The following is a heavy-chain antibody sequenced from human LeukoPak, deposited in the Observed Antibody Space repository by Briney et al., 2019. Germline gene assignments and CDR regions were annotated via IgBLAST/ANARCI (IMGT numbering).Heavy chain of an antibody. CDR2: INAGNGNT. Sequence: ASVKVSCKASGYTFTSYAMHWVRQAPGQRLEWMGWINAGNGNTKYSQKFQGRVTITRDTSASTAYTELSSLRSEDTAVYYCATFKLAVAGYDYWGQGTLVTVSS. CDR1: GYTFTSYA. D-gene: IGHD6-19*01. V-gene: IGHV1-3*01. CDR3: ATFKLAVAGYDY. J-gene: IGHJ4*02.